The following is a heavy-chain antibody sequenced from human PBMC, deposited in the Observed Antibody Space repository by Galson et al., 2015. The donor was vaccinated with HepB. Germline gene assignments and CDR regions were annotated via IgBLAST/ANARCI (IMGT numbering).Heavy chain of an antibody. V-gene: IGHV3-30*18. D-gene: IGHD6-13*01. CDR1: GFTFSSYG. Sequence: SLRLSCAASGFTFSSYGMHWVRQAPGKGLEWVAVISYDGSNKYYADSVKGRFTISRDNSKNTLYLQMNSLRAEDTAVYYCAKDRRYSSSWYYFDYWGQGTLVTVSS. J-gene: IGHJ4*02. CDR3: AKDRRYSSSWYYFDY. CDR2: ISYDGSNK.